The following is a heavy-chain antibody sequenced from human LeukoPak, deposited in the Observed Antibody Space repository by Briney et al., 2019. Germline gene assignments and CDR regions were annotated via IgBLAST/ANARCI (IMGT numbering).Heavy chain of an antibody. Sequence: PGGSLRLSCAASGFTFDDYGMSWVRQAPGKGLEWVSGINWNGGSTGYADSVKGRFTISRDNAKNSLYLQMNSLRAEDTALYYCARSRRYCSGGSCYLDYWGQGTLVTVSS. CDR2: INWNGGST. CDR3: ARSRRYCSGGSCYLDY. D-gene: IGHD2-15*01. CDR1: GFTFDDYG. V-gene: IGHV3-20*04. J-gene: IGHJ4*02.